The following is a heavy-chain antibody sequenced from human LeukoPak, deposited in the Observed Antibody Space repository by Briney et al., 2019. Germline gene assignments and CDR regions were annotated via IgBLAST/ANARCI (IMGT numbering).Heavy chain of an antibody. V-gene: IGHV4-39*07. CDR1: GGSISSSSYY. CDR2: IYYSGST. J-gene: IGHJ6*03. CDR3: ARALPPYMDV. Sequence: PSETLSLTCTVSGGSISSSSYYWGWIRQPPGKGLEWIGSIYYSGSTYYNPSLKSRVTISVDTSKNQFSLKLSSVTAADTAVYYCARALPPYMDVWGKGTTVTVSS.